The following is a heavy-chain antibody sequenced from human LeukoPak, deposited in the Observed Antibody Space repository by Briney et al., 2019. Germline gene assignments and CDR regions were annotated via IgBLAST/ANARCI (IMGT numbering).Heavy chain of an antibody. CDR1: GYTFTSYD. V-gene: IGHV1-8*01. CDR2: MNPNSGNT. J-gene: IGHJ5*02. D-gene: IGHD3-10*01. Sequence: ASVKVSCKASGYTFTSYDINWVRQATGQGLEWMGWMNPNSGNTGYAQKFQSRVTMTRNTSISTAYMELSSLRSEDTAVYYCARWSSGSWSYRPLGGFDPWGQGTLVTVSS. CDR3: ARWSSGSWSYRPLGGFDP.